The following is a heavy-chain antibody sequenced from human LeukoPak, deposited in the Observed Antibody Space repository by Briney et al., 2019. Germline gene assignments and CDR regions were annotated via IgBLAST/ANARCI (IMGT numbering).Heavy chain of an antibody. J-gene: IGHJ5*02. Sequence: GSLRLSCAASGFTFSSYAMSWIRQPPGKRLEWIGEINHSGSTNYNPSLKSRVTISVDTSKNQFSLKLSSVTAADTAVYYCARQKLGYCSSTSCYKGSGVNWFDPWGQGTLVTVSS. D-gene: IGHD2-2*02. CDR3: ARQKLGYCSSTSCYKGSGVNWFDP. CDR2: INHSGST. CDR1: GFTFSSYA. V-gene: IGHV4-34*01.